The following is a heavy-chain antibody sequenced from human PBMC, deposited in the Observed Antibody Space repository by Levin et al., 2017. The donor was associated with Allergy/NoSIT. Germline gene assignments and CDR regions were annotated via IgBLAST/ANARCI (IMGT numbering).Heavy chain of an antibody. D-gene: IGHD5-12*01. CDR2: ISDGGGGT. Sequence: GESLKISCAASGFTFSSYAMSWVRQGPGKGLEWVSGISDGGGGTYYADSVKGRFTISRDNSKNTLYLQMNSLRAEDTAIYYCAKVATQWLYDGFDIWGQGTMVTVSS. CDR3: AKVATQWLYDGFDI. J-gene: IGHJ3*02. CDR1: GFTFSSYA. V-gene: IGHV3-23*01.